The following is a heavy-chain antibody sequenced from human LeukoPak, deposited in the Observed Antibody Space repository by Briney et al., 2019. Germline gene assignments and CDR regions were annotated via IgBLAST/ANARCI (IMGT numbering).Heavy chain of an antibody. CDR1: GYTFTSYG. J-gene: IGHJ5*02. D-gene: IGHD2-2*01. Sequence: ASVKVSCKASGYTFTSYGISWVRQAPGQGLEWMGWIRAYKGNTNYAQKLQGRVTMTTDTSTSTAYMELRSLRSDDTAVYYCARAVRYCSSTSCYPSRWFDPWGQGTLVTVSS. CDR2: IRAYKGNT. CDR3: ARAVRYCSSTSCYPSRWFDP. V-gene: IGHV1-18*01.